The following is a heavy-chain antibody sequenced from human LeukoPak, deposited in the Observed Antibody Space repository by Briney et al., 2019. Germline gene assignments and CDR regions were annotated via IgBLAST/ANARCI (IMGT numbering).Heavy chain of an antibody. CDR1: GYSFANYW. V-gene: IGHV5-51*01. D-gene: IGHD7-27*01. CDR3: ATPTGVTGEDAFDI. J-gene: IGHJ3*02. CDR2: MFPGDSDT. Sequence: GESLKISCKGSGYSFANYWIGWVRQMPGKGLEWMGIMFPGDSDTRYSPSFQGQVTISADKSISTAYLQWSSLKATDTAMYYCATPTGVTGEDAFDIWGQGTMVTVSS.